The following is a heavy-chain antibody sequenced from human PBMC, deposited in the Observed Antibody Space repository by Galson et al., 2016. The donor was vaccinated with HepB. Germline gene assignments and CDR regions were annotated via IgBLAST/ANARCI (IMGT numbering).Heavy chain of an antibody. Sequence: SLRLSCAASGFNFRSYWMHWVRQVPGKGLVWVSRISSGETDIIYADSVKGRFTVSRDNAKNTLFLEMSSLRAEDTAVYYCARDQTVAGPSCIDYWGQGTLVTVSS. D-gene: IGHD6-19*01. J-gene: IGHJ4*02. CDR2: ISSGETDI. V-gene: IGHV3-74*01. CDR3: ARDQTVAGPSCIDY. CDR1: GFNFRSYW.